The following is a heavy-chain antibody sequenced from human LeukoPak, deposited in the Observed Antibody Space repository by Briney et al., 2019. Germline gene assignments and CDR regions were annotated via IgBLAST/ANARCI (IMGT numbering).Heavy chain of an antibody. J-gene: IGHJ4*02. V-gene: IGHV4-4*07. CDR3: ARVITSRYFDY. Sequence: PSETLSLTCTVSGGSISSYFWSWIRQPAGKGLEWIGRIYTSGTTNYNTTLKSRLTMSVDTSKNQFSLKLSSVTAADTAVYYRARVITSRYFDYWGQGTLVTVSS. CDR1: GGSISSYF. D-gene: IGHD3-10*01. CDR2: IYTSGTT.